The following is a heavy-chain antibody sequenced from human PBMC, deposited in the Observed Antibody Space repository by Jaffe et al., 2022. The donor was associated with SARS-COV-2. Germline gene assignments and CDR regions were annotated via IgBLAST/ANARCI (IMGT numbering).Heavy chain of an antibody. CDR1: GFTFTSSA. CDR2: IVVGSGNT. Sequence: QMQLVQSGPEVKKPGTSVKVSCKASGFTFTSSAMQWVRQARGQRLEWIGWIVVGSGNTNYAQKFQERVTITRDMSTSTAYMELSSLRSEDTAVYYCAAGAKTGTTGYGMDVWGQGTTVTVSS. D-gene: IGHD1-7*01. V-gene: IGHV1-58*02. J-gene: IGHJ6*02. CDR3: AAGAKTGTTGYGMDV.